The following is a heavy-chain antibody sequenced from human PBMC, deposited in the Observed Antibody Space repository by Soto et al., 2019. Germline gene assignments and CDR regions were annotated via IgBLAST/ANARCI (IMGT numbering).Heavy chain of an antibody. D-gene: IGHD3-22*01. V-gene: IGHV4-30-4*01. Sequence: PSETLSLTCTVSGGSISSGDYYWSWIRQPPGKGLEWIGYIYYSWSTFYNPSLKSRVTISVDTSKNQFSLKLSSVTAADTAVYYCARYYYDSSGYPGLDYWGQGTLVTV. CDR3: ARYYYDSSGYPGLDY. J-gene: IGHJ4*02. CDR1: GGSISSGDYY. CDR2: IYYSWST.